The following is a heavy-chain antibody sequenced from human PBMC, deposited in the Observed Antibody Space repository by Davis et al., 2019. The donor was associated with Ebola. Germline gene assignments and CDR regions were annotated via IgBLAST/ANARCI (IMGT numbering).Heavy chain of an antibody. J-gene: IGHJ3*01. Sequence: MPGGSLRLACTVAGGSLSTYYWRCVRQPPGKGLEWVGYTQYSGTTHYNPSLRGRVTISVDTSKKHFSLKLGSVTAADTAVYYCARWRGSPLNAFDVWGQGTMVTVSS. D-gene: IGHD3-16*01. CDR1: GGSLSTYY. CDR3: ARWRGSPLNAFDV. V-gene: IGHV4-59*01. CDR2: TQYSGTT.